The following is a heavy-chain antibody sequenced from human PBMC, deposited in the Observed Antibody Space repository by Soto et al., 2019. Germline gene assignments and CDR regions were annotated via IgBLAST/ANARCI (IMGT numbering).Heavy chain of an antibody. V-gene: IGHV1-3*01. CDR2: INAGNGNT. CDR1: GYTFTSYA. D-gene: IGHD4-4*01. J-gene: IGHJ6*02. CDR3: ASSYSNYALIDYYYYGMDV. Sequence: ASVKVSCKASGYTFTSYAMHWVRQAPGQRLEWMGWINAGNGNTKYSQKFQGRVTITRDTSASTAYMELSSLRSEDTAVYYCASSYSNYALIDYYYYGMDVWGRGTTVTVSS.